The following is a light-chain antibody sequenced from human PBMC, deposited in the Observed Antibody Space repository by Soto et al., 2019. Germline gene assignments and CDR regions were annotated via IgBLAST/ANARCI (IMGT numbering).Light chain of an antibody. CDR2: GAS. CDR1: QSVSSSY. J-gene: IGKJ1*01. Sequence: ENVLTQSPGSLAFTPGERSTLSCRASQSVSSSYLAWYQQKPGQAPRLLIYGASSRATGIPARFSGSGSGTDFTLTISSLEPEDFAVYYCQKRSNWTFGQGTKVDIK. CDR3: QKRSNWT. V-gene: IGKV3D-20*02.